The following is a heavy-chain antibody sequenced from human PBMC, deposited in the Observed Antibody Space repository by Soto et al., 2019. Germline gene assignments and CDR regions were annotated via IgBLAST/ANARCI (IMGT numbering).Heavy chain of an antibody. Sequence: ASVKVSCKASGYTFTSYGISWVRQAPGQGLEWMGWISAYNGNTNYAQKLQGRVTMTTDTSTGTAYMELRSLRSDDTAVYYCARGDAAVADSSFDYWGQGTLVTVPS. D-gene: IGHD6-19*01. J-gene: IGHJ4*02. CDR3: ARGDAAVADSSFDY. CDR1: GYTFTSYG. V-gene: IGHV1-18*01. CDR2: ISAYNGNT.